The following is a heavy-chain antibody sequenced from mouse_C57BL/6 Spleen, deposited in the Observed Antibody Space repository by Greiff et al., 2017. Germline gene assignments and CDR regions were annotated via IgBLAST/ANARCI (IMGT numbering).Heavy chain of an antibody. V-gene: IGHV2-6*03. CDR1: GFSLTSYG. J-gene: IGHJ3*01. CDR2: IWSDGST. Sequence: VHLVESGPGLVAPSQSLSITCTVSGFSLTSYGVHWVRQPPGKGLEWLVVIWSDGSTTYNSALNSRLSISKDNSKSQVFLKMNSLQTDDTAKYCGARDSYYSWFAYWGQGTLVTVSA. D-gene: IGHD2-12*01. CDR3: ARDSYYSWFAY.